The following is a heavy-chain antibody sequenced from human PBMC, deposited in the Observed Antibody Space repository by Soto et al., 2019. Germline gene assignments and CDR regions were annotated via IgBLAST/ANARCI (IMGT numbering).Heavy chain of an antibody. Sequence: GASVKVSCKASGGTFSSYAISCVRQAPGQGLEWMRGIIPIFGTANYAQKFQGRVTITPDKSTSTAYMELSSLRSEDTAVYYCAKIGYCSRGSCYSNWFDPWGQGTLVTVSS. CDR3: AKIGYCSRGSCYSNWFDP. CDR1: GGTFSSYA. D-gene: IGHD2-15*01. CDR2: IIPIFGTA. V-gene: IGHV1-69*06. J-gene: IGHJ5*01.